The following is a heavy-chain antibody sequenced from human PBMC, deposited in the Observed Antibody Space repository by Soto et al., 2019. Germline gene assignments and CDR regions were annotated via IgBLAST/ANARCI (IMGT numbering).Heavy chain of an antibody. D-gene: IGHD2-8*01. CDR1: GGTFSSYA. CDR3: ARGDCTNGVCYPDYYYYGMDV. V-gene: IGHV1-69*13. J-gene: IGHJ6*02. Sequence: SVKVSCKASGGTFSSYAISWVRQAPGQGLEWMGGIIPIFGTANYAQKFQGRVTITADESTSTGYMELSSLRSEDTAVYYCARGDCTNGVCYPDYYYYGMDVWGQGTTVTVSS. CDR2: IIPIFGTA.